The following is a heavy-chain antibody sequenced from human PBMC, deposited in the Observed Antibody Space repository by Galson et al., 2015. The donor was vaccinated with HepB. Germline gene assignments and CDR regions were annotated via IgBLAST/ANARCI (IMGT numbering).Heavy chain of an antibody. J-gene: IGHJ6*02. CDR1: GFTFSSYS. CDR3: ARDRLNYYGSGSYPFMDV. Sequence: SLRLSCAASGFTFSSYSMNWVRQAPGKGLEWVSYISSSSSTIYYADSVKGRFTISRDNAKNSLYLQMNSLRAEDTAVYYCARDRLNYYGSGSYPFMDVWGQGTTVTVSS. D-gene: IGHD3-10*01. V-gene: IGHV3-48*01. CDR2: ISSSSSTI.